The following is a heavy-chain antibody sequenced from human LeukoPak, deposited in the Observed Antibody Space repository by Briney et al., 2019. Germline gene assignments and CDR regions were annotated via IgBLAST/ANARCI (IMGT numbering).Heavy chain of an antibody. CDR1: GGSISSSSYY. CDR3: ARHSPSQAGSSSWYRRSGEYYFDY. CDR2: IYYSGST. Sequence: SETLSLTCTVSGGSISSSSYYWGWIRQPPGKGLEWIGSIYYSGSTYYNPSLKSRVTISVDTSKNQFSLKLSSVTAADTAVYYCARHSPSQAGSSSWYRRSGEYYFDYWGQGTLVTVSS. J-gene: IGHJ4*02. D-gene: IGHD6-13*01. V-gene: IGHV4-39*01.